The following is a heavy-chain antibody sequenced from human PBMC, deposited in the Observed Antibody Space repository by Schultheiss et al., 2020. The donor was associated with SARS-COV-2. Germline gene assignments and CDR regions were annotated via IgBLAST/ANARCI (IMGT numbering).Heavy chain of an antibody. V-gene: IGHV1-2*04. J-gene: IGHJ3*02. CDR3: ARDKAHYDYIWGSYRPPDAFRI. CDR2: INPNSGGT. D-gene: IGHD3-16*02. Sequence: ASVKVSCKASGYTFTGYYMHWVRQAPGQGLEWMGWINPNSGGTNYAQKFQGWVTMTRDTSISTAYMELSRLRSDDTAVYYCARDKAHYDYIWGSYRPPDAFRIWGQGTMVTVSS. CDR1: GYTFTGYY.